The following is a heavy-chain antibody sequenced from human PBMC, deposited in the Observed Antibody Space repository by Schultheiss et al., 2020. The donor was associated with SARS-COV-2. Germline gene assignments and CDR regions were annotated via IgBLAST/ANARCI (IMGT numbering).Heavy chain of an antibody. CDR3: ARDFLPSGASGYAIDY. CDR2: ISAYNGNT. J-gene: IGHJ4*02. D-gene: IGHD3-3*01. Sequence: ASVKLSCKASGYTFTSYGISWVRQAPGQGLEWMGWISAYNGNTNYAQKLQGRVTMTTDTSTSTAYMELRSLRSEDTAVYYCARDFLPSGASGYAIDYWGQGTQVTVSS. CDR1: GYTFTSYG. V-gene: IGHV1-18*01.